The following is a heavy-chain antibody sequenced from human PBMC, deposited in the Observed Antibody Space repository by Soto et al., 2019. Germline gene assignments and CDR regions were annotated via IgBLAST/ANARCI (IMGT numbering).Heavy chain of an antibody. J-gene: IGHJ3*01. CDR3: ARGGRGLRGAFDV. V-gene: IGHV3-30*03. D-gene: IGHD3-16*01. CDR2: ISFNGLSQ. CDR1: GFTFSSFA. Sequence: QELLVESGGGVVQPGKSLRLSCAASGFTFSSFAMHWVRQAPGKGLEWVSVISFNGLSQFYPDSIRGRFTISRDNSKNTLYLQLDSLRPDDTAVYYCARGGRGLRGAFDVWGQGTEDSVS.